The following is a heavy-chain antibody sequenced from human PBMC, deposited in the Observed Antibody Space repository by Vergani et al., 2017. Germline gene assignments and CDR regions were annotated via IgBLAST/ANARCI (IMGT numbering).Heavy chain of an antibody. D-gene: IGHD1-14*01. J-gene: IGHJ4*02. Sequence: QVQLVQSGAEVKKPGASVKVSCKASGYTFTSYYMHWVRQAPGQGLEWMGIINPSGGSTSYAQKFQGRVTMTRDTSTSTVYRELSSLRSVDAAVYYCARGRKWTSPFGYWGQGTLVTVSS. CDR2: INPSGGST. CDR3: ARGRKWTSPFGY. V-gene: IGHV1-46*01. CDR1: GYTFTSYY.